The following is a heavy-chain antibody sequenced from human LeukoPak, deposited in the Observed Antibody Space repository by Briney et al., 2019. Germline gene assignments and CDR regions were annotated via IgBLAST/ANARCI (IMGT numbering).Heavy chain of an antibody. D-gene: IGHD3-22*01. J-gene: IGHJ4*02. CDR2: IKQDGSEK. CDR3: AGGYDSSGYYTPYYFDY. Sequence: PGGSLRLSCAASGFTFSRYWMSWVRQAPGEGVEWVANIKQDGSEKYYVDSVKGRSTISRDNAKNSLYLQMNSLRAQDTAGYYCAGGYDSSGYYTPYYFDYWGQGTLVTVSS. V-gene: IGHV3-7*01. CDR1: GFTFSRYW.